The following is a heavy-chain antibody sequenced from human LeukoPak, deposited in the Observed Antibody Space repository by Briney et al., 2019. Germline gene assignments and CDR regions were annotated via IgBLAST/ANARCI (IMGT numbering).Heavy chain of an antibody. V-gene: IGHV4-61*01. CDR2: VYYTGST. CDR3: ARISSSNWYNERGAFDV. Sequence: SETLSLTCSVSGGSIRSTTYYWSWIRQPPGKGLEWIGFVYYTGSTNYSPSLKSRVTISVDTSKNQFSLKLRSVTAADTAVYYCARISSSNWYNERGAFDVWGQGTMVTVSS. J-gene: IGHJ3*01. CDR1: GGSIRSTTYY. D-gene: IGHD6-13*01.